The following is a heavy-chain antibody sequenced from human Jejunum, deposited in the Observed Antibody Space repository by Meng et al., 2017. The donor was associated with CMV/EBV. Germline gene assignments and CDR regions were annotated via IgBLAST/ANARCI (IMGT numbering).Heavy chain of an antibody. D-gene: IGHD5-24*01. Sequence: QVQLLQSGSGLKQPGASVKVSCRPSGYTFTSYAINWVRQAPGQGPDWMGWIDPNTGNPTYDQGFTGRFVFSLDTSVSTAYLQINSLRADDTAVYYCARDSPLDGYSLLDYWGQGTLVTVSS. CDR1: GYTFTSYA. V-gene: IGHV7-4-1*02. J-gene: IGHJ4*02. CDR3: ARDSPLDGYSLLDY. CDR2: IDPNTGNP.